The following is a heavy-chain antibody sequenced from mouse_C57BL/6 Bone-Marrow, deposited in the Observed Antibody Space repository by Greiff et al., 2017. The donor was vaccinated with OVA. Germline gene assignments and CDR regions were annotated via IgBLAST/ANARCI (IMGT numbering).Heavy chain of an antibody. Sequence: VQLQQSGAELARPGASVKLSCKASGYTFTSYGISWVKQRTGQGLEWIGEIYPRSGNTYYNEKFKGKATLTADKSSSTAYMQLSSLTSEDSAVYFCAKSRGLRRGVAYWGQGTLVTVSA. V-gene: IGHV1-81*01. CDR1: GYTFTSYG. CDR3: AKSRGLRRGVAY. D-gene: IGHD2-2*01. J-gene: IGHJ3*01. CDR2: IYPRSGNT.